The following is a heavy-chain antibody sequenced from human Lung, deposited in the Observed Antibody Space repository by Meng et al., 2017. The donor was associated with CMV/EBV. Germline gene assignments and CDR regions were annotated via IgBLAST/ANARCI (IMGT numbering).Heavy chain of an antibody. CDR3: ARILPGDWFHP. CDR2: IDWDGDT. V-gene: IGHV2-70*04. CDR1: GLPHNTDKMR. D-gene: IGHD4-17*01. J-gene: IGHJ5*02. Sequence: SGXXLVXPTQSLTLTCTLSGLPHNTDKMRVSWLRQPPGKALEWLARIDWDGDTFYTDSLRTRLTISRDTSENQVVLTMTDVDPVDTATYYCARILPGDWFHPXRQGXLVTVSS.